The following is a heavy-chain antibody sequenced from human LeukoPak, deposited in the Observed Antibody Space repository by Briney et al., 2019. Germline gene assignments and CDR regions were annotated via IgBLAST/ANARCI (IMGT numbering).Heavy chain of an antibody. J-gene: IGHJ4*02. CDR1: GYSFNRYW. CDR3: AIYVWASGSFDNYFKS. CDR2: IYPGDSDT. Sequence: PGESLKISCKGSGYSFNRYWIGWVRQMPGKGLQWMGIIYPGDSDTRYSPSFQGQVTISADKSISTAYLQWSSLKASDTAMYYCAIYVWASGSFDNYFKSWGQGTLVTVSS. D-gene: IGHD3-10*01. V-gene: IGHV5-51*01.